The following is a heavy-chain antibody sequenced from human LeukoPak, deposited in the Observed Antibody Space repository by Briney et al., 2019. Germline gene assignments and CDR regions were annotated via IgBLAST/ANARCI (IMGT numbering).Heavy chain of an antibody. CDR2: ISPYHGIA. CDR1: GCTFSSYG. V-gene: IGHV1-18*01. D-gene: IGHD3-3*01. J-gene: IGHJ4*02. CDR3: ARDPKEGPYHDFWSGNYWDY. Sequence: GASVKVSCKASGCTFSSYGISWVRQAPGQGLEWMGRISPYHGIANYAQKLQGRVTITTDKSTSTAYMELRSLRSDDTAVYYCARDPKEGPYHDFWSGNYWDYWGQGTLVTVSS.